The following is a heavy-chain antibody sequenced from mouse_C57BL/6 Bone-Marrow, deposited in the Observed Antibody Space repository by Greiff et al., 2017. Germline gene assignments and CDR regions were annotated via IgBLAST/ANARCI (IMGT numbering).Heavy chain of an antibody. CDR2: IYPGGGYT. CDR3: ERYEDDKGSMAY. V-gene: IGHV1-63*01. CDR1: GYTFTNYW. Sequence: QVQLQQSGAELVRPGTSVKMSCKASGYTFTNYWIGWAKQRPGHGLEWIGDIYPGGGYTNYNEKFKGKATLTADKSSSTAYMPVSSQTSEDSAISCCERYEDDKGSMAYGGQGTAVTVSS. J-gene: IGHJ4*01. D-gene: IGHD1-3*01.